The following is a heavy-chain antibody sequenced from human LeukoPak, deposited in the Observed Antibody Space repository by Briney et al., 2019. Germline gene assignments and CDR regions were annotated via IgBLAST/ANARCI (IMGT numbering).Heavy chain of an antibody. D-gene: IGHD3-10*01. CDR3: ARLWFGELLPPFDY. Sequence: ASVKVSCKASGYTFTSYDINWVRQATGQGLEWMGWMNPNSGNTGYAQKFQGRVTMTRNTSISTAYMELSSLRSEDTAVYYCARLWFGELLPPFDYWGQGTLVTVSS. V-gene: IGHV1-8*01. J-gene: IGHJ4*02. CDR2: MNPNSGNT. CDR1: GYTFTSYD.